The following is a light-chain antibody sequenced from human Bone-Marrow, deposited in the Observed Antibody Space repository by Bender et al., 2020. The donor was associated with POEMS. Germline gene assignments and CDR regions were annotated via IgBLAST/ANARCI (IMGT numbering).Light chain of an antibody. V-gene: IGLV3-21*03. CDR3: QVWDSITDHVV. CDR1: NIGSKS. CDR2: DDS. Sequence: SYVLTQPPSVSVAPGKTARLTCGGNNIGSKSVHWFQQKAGQAPVMVVYDDSDRPSGIPERFSGSNSGNTATLTISRVEDGDEADYYCQVWDSITDHVVFGGGTKLTVL. J-gene: IGLJ2*01.